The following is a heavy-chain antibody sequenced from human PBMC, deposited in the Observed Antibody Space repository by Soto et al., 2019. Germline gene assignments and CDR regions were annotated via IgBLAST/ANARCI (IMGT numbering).Heavy chain of an antibody. D-gene: IGHD4-4*01. J-gene: IGHJ6*02. V-gene: IGHV1-69*01. CDR3: ARDRSPYRQKDYYGMDV. Sequence: QVQLVQSGAEVKKPGSSVKVSCKASGGTFSSYAISWVRQAPGQGLEWMGGIIPIFGTANYAQKFQGRVTITADESTRTAYMELSSLRSEDTAVYYCARDRSPYRQKDYYGMDVWGQGTTVTVSS. CDR1: GGTFSSYA. CDR2: IIPIFGTA.